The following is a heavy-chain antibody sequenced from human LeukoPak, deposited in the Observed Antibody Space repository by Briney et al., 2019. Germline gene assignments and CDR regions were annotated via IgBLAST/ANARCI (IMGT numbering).Heavy chain of an antibody. CDR2: INPNSGGT. V-gene: IGHV1-2*02. CDR3: ARGSVVVVPAAKGMDYHYYMDV. CDR1: GYTFTGYY. Sequence: ASVKVSCKASGYTFTGYYMHWVRQAPGQGLEWMGWINPNSGGTNYAQKFQGRVTMTRDTSISTAYMELSRLRSDDTAVYYCARGSVVVVPAAKGMDYHYYMDVWGKGTTVTISS. D-gene: IGHD2-2*01. J-gene: IGHJ6*03.